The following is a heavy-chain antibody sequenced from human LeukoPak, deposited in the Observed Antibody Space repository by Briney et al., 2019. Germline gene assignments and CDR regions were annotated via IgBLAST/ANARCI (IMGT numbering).Heavy chain of an antibody. Sequence: GASVKVSCKASGYTFTSYGISWVRQAPGQGLERMGWISAYNGNTNYAQKLQGRVTMTTDTSTSTAYMELRSLRSDDTAVYYCATIAAADPEFDYWGQGTLVTVSS. D-gene: IGHD6-13*01. CDR1: GYTFTSYG. J-gene: IGHJ4*02. V-gene: IGHV1-18*01. CDR3: ATIAAADPEFDY. CDR2: ISAYNGNT.